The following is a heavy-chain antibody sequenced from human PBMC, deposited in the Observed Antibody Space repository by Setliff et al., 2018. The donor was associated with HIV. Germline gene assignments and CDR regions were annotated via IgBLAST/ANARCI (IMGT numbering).Heavy chain of an antibody. CDR1: GFTFRNYA. D-gene: IGHD3-10*01. J-gene: IGHJ4*02. CDR3: VRDGARGVNDLDY. V-gene: IGHV3-30*04. Sequence: GGSLRLSCVVSGFTFRNYAMHWVRQAPGTGLQCMAVISTDGSEKYYADSVKGRFTISRDNSKSSASLQMSGLRPEDTAMYYCVRDGARGVNDLDYWGQGTLVTVSS. CDR2: ISTDGSEK.